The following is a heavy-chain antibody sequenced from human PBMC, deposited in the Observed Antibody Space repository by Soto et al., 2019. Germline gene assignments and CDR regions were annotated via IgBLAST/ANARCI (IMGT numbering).Heavy chain of an antibody. CDR3: SYGWKYYGMDV. D-gene: IGHD1-1*01. CDR2: IIPIFGTA. J-gene: IGHJ6*02. CDR1: VGTLSSDA. Sequence: ASVKFSCQASVGTLSSDAISWLRHAPGQGLEWMGGIIPIFGTANYSQKFQGRVTITADESTRTAYMELSRLRSEDTALYYCSYGWKYYGMDVWRQGTTVTVSS. V-gene: IGHV1-69*13.